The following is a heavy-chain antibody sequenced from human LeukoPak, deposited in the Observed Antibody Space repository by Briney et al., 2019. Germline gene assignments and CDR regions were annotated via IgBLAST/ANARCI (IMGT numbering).Heavy chain of an antibody. CDR2: IYYSGST. J-gene: IGHJ3*02. CDR1: GGSISSYY. V-gene: IGHV4-59*01. D-gene: IGHD3-22*01. CDR3: ARVLTIDDSRAFDI. Sequence: SETPSLTCTVFGGSISSYYWSWIRQPPGKGLEWIGYIYYSGSTNYNPSLKSRVTISVDTSKNQFSLKLSSVTAADTAVYYCARVLTIDDSRAFDIWGQGTMVTVSS.